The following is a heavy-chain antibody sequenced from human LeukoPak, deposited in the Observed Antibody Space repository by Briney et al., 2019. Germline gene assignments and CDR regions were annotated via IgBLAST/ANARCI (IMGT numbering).Heavy chain of an antibody. J-gene: IGHJ3*01. V-gene: IGHV4-39*01. D-gene: IGHD6-13*01. CDR3: ARLFSSSWYRGAFDL. CDR1: GGSISSSSYY. CDR2: IYYSGNT. Sequence: SETLSLTCTVSGGSISSSSYYWGWIRQPPGKGLEWIGSIYYSGNTYYNPSLKSRVTISVDTSKNQFSLKLSSVIAADTAVYYCARLFSSSWYRGAFDLWGQGTMVTVSS.